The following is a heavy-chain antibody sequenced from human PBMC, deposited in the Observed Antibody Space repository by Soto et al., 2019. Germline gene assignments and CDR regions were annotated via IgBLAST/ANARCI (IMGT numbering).Heavy chain of an antibody. D-gene: IGHD3-10*01. Sequence: GGSLRLSCAASGLTFGDYYKSWIRQAPGKGLEWVSYISTSGTTIYYADSVKGRFTISRDNAKKLMYLHMNSLRVEDTAVYYCARDRNYYSSGRPYYKYVWGKGTTVTVSS. V-gene: IGHV3-11*01. CDR3: ARDRNYYSSGRPYYKYV. CDR1: GLTFGDYY. J-gene: IGHJ6*03. CDR2: ISTSGTTI.